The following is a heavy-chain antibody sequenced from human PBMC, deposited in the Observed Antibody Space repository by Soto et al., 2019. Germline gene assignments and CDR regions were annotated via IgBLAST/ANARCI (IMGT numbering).Heavy chain of an antibody. D-gene: IGHD2-2*01. Sequence: GGSLRLSCAASGFTFSSYSMNWVRQAPGKGLEWVSSISSSSSYIYYADSVKGRFTISRDNAKNSLYLQMNSLRAEDTAVYYCARDLYCSSTSCYARLFDYWGQGTLVTVSS. CDR3: ARDLYCSSTSCYARLFDY. J-gene: IGHJ4*02. V-gene: IGHV3-21*01. CDR2: ISSSSSYI. CDR1: GFTFSSYS.